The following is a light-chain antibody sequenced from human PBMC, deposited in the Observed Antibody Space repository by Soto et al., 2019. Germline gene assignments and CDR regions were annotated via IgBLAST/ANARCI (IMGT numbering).Light chain of an antibody. V-gene: IGLV2-8*01. J-gene: IGLJ2*01. CDR1: SSDVGGYNY. Sequence: QSALTQPPSASGSPGQSVIISCTGTSSDVGGYNYVSWYQQHPGKAPKLIIYEVTKRPSGVPYRFSGSKSSNTASLTVSGLQTEDEADYYCSSYGGFNNVLFGGGTKLTVL. CDR2: EVT. CDR3: SSYGGFNNVL.